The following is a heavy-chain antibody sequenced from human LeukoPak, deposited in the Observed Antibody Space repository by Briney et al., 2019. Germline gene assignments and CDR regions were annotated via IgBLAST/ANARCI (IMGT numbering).Heavy chain of an antibody. CDR3: ATDWALGGDVEY. CDR1: GLTFSSYT. D-gene: IGHD3-10*01. V-gene: IGHV3-21*01. CDR2: ISSSNNYI. Sequence: GGSLRLSCAASGLTFSSYTMNWVRQAPGKGLEWVSSISSSNNYIYYADSVKGRFTISRDNAKNLLYLQMNSLRGEDTAVYYCATDWALGGDVEYWGQGTLVTVSS. J-gene: IGHJ4*02.